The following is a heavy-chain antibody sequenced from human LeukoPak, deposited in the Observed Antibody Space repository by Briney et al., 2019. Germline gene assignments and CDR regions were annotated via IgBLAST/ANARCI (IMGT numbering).Heavy chain of an antibody. CDR1: GGSFSGYY. D-gene: IGHD2-21*02. CDR3: ARLTARDYYYMDV. V-gene: IGHV4-34*01. Sequence: SETLPLTCAVYGGSFSGYYWSWIRQPPGKGLEWIGEINHSGSTNYNPSLKSRVTISVDTSKNQFSLKLSSVTAADTAVYYCARLTARDYYYMDVWGKGTTVTVSS. CDR2: INHSGST. J-gene: IGHJ6*03.